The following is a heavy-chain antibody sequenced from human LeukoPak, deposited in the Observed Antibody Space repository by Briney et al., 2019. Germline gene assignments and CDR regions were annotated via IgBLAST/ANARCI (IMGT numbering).Heavy chain of an antibody. CDR3: AKDRSIGTYYTFDH. Sequence: GGSLRLSCAASGFTFSSYAMSWVRQAPGKGLEWVSDISGSGGSTYYADSVKGRFTISRDNSKNSLYLQMSSLTAADTAVYYCAKDRSIGTYYTFDHWGQGTLVTVSS. CDR2: ISGSGGST. V-gene: IGHV3-23*01. D-gene: IGHD1-26*01. CDR1: GFTFSSYA. J-gene: IGHJ4*02.